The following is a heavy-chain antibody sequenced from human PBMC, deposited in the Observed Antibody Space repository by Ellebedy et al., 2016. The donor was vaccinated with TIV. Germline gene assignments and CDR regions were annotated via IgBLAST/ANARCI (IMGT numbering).Heavy chain of an antibody. CDR2: ITPYNDDT. V-gene: IGHV1-18*04. D-gene: IGHD3-3*01. CDR1: GYTFTSFG. CDR3: ARDDFWGGLYGLDV. Sequence: ASVKVSXXASGYTFTSFGINWVRQAPGQGLEWMGWITPYNDDTNYSQKVQGRVTLTTDTSATTAYLELTSLRSDDTTVYYCARDDFWGGLYGLDVWGQGTTVTVSS. J-gene: IGHJ6*02.